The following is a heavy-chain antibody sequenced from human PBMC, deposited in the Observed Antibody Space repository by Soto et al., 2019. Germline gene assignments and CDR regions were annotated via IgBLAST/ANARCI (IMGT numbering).Heavy chain of an antibody. CDR1: GFTFDDYG. J-gene: IGHJ4*02. Sequence: PGGSLRLSCAASGFTFDDYGMSWVRQAPGKGLEWVSGINWNGGSTGYADSVKGRFTISRDNAKNSLYLQMNSLRAEDTALYHCARDLKTEPYYDILTGYYLFFDYWGQGTLVTVSS. D-gene: IGHD3-9*01. CDR2: INWNGGST. CDR3: ARDLKTEPYYDILTGYYLFFDY. V-gene: IGHV3-20*01.